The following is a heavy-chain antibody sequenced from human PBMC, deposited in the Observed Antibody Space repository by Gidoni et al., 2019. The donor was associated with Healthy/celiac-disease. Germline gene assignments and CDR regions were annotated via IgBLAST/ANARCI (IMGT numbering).Heavy chain of an antibody. J-gene: IGHJ6*02. CDR3: ARPTDSGWYGGGMDV. D-gene: IGHD6-19*01. V-gene: IGHV3-48*03. CDR1: GFTFSSYE. Sequence: EVQLVESGGGLVQPGGSLRLSCAASGFTFSSYEMNWVRQAPGKGLEWVSYISSSGSTIYYADSVKGRFTISRDNAKNSLYLQMNSLRAEDTAVYYCARPTDSGWYGGGMDVWGQGTTVTVSS. CDR2: ISSSGSTI.